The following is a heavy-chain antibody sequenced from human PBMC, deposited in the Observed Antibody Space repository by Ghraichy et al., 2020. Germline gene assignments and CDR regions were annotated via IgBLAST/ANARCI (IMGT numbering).Heavy chain of an antibody. V-gene: IGHV3-53*01. CDR1: GFTVSSNY. CDR2: IYRGGST. CDR3: ARDPYRARGSSGWYYFDY. D-gene: IGHD6-19*01. J-gene: IGHJ4*01. Sequence: GGSLRLSCAAYGFTVSSNYMSWVRQAPGKGLEWVAVIYRGGSTYYADSVKGRFTISRDNSKNTLYLQMNSLRAEDTAVYYFARDPYRARGSSGWYYFDYWCHGTLFTVSS.